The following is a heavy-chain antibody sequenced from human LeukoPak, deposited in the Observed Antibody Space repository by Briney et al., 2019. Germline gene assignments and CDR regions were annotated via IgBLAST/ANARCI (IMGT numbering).Heavy chain of an antibody. CDR3: AKVQEMATILPPFHY. D-gene: IGHD5-24*01. V-gene: IGHV3-23*01. Sequence: GGSLRLSCAASGFTFSSYAMSWVRQAPGKGLQWVSAISGSGGTIYYADSVKGRFTISRDNSKNTLYLQMNSLRAEDTAVYYCAKVQEMATILPPFHYRGQGTLVTVSS. CDR2: ISGSGGTI. CDR1: GFTFSSYA. J-gene: IGHJ4*02.